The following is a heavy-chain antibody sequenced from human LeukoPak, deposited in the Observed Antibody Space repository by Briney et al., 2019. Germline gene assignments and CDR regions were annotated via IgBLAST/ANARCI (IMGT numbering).Heavy chain of an antibody. Sequence: SQTLSLTCAISGDSGAWNWIRQSPSRGLEWLGRTYYRSKWYYHYAVSVKSRITINPDTSKNQFSLQLKSVTPEDTAVYYCASYDSNGYDIAYWGQGTLVTVSS. V-gene: IGHV6-1*01. CDR1: GDSGA. D-gene: IGHD3-22*01. CDR3: ASYDSNGYDIAY. J-gene: IGHJ4*02. CDR2: TYYRSKWYY.